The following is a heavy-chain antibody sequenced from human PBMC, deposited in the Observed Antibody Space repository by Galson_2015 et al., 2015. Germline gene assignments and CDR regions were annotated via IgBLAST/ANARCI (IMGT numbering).Heavy chain of an antibody. Sequence: SLRLSCAASGFTFSSYSMNWVRQAPGKGLEWVSSISSSSSYIYYADSVKGRFTISRDNAKNSLYLQMNSLRAEDTAVYYCARDRFDYGDYPEEVYYYYYGMDVWGQGTTVTVSS. CDR3: ARDRFDYGDYPEEVYYYYYGMDV. J-gene: IGHJ6*02. V-gene: IGHV3-21*01. CDR1: GFTFSSYS. D-gene: IGHD4-17*01. CDR2: ISSSSSYI.